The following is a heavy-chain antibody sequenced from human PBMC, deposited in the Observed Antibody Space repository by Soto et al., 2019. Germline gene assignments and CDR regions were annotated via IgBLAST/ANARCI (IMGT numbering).Heavy chain of an antibody. CDR1: GGSISSGGYS. CDR2: IYRSGST. Sequence: LSLTCAVSGGSISSGGYSWSWIRQPPGKGLEWIGYIYRSGSTYYNPSLKSRVTISVDRSKNQFSLKLSSVTAADTAVYYCARKGRGGYNWFDPWGQGTLVTVSS. CDR3: ARKGRGGYNWFDP. J-gene: IGHJ5*02. V-gene: IGHV4-30-2*01. D-gene: IGHD2-15*01.